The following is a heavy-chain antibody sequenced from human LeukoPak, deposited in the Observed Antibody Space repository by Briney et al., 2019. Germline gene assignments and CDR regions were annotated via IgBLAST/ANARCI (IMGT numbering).Heavy chain of an antibody. D-gene: IGHD3-22*01. CDR3: AMGYYYDSSGYSTIFDY. CDR1: GFTFSSYA. CDR2: ISGSGGST. J-gene: IGHJ4*02. V-gene: IGHV3-23*01. Sequence: GGSLRLSCAASGFTFSSYAMSWVRQAPGKGLGWVSAISGSGGSTYYADSVKGRFTISRDNSKNTLYLQMNSLRAEDTAVYYCAMGYYYDSSGYSTIFDYWGQGTLVTVSS.